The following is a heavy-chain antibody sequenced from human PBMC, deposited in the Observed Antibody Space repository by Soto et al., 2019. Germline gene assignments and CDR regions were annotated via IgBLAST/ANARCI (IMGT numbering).Heavy chain of an antibody. CDR2: IFSNDEK. CDR1: GFSLSNARMG. Sequence: SGPTLGNPTETLTLTCTGSGFSLSNARMGVSWIRQPRGKALEWLAHIFSNDEKCYSTSLKSRLTISKDTSKSQVVITMTHMDPVDTATSYCARIIGAGYYDFWSGYYDYWGQGTLVTVSS. CDR3: ARIIGAGYYDFWSGYYDY. V-gene: IGHV2-26*01. D-gene: IGHD3-3*01. J-gene: IGHJ4*02.